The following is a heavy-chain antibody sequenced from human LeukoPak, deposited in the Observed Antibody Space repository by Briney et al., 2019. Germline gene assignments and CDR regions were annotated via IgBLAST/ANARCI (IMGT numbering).Heavy chain of an antibody. CDR3: ARIGDFWSGYFDY. J-gene: IGHJ4*02. V-gene: IGHV4-59*01. CDR2: IYYSGNT. CDR1: GGSISGSY. D-gene: IGHD3-3*01. Sequence: SETLSLTCTVSGGSISGSYWHWIRKPPGKGLGWIGFIYYSGNTNYNPSLKSRLTISLDTSKMQFSLKLSSVTAADTAVYYCARIGDFWSGYFDYWGQGTLVTVSS.